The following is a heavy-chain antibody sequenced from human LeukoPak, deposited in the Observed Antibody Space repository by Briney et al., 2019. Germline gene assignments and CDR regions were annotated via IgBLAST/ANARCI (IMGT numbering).Heavy chain of an antibody. CDR1: GFTFSSYA. CDR3: AKYLILRRAYYYYGMDV. V-gene: IGHV3-23*01. D-gene: IGHD3-10*01. Sequence: GGSLRLSCAASGFTFSSYAMSWVRQAPGKGLEWVSAISGSGGSTYYADSVKGRFTISRDNSKNTLYLQMNSLRAEDTAVYYCAKYLILRRAYYYYGMDVWGQGTTVTVFS. CDR2: ISGSGGST. J-gene: IGHJ6*02.